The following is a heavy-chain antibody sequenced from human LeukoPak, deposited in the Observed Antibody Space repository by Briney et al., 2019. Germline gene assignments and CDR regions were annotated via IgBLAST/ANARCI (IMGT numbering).Heavy chain of an antibody. D-gene: IGHD6-19*01. Sequence: SETLSLTCTVSGGSISSYYWSWIRQPPGKGLEWIGYIYYSGSTNYNPSLKSRVTISVDTSKNQFSLKLSSVTAADTALYYCAREGGWYNWFDPWGQGTLVTVSS. CDR2: IYYSGST. V-gene: IGHV4-59*01. CDR1: GGSISSYY. CDR3: AREGGWYNWFDP. J-gene: IGHJ5*02.